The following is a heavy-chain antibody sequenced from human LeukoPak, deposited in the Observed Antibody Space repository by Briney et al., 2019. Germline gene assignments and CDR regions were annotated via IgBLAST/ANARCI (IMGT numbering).Heavy chain of an antibody. J-gene: IGHJ4*02. CDR2: INHSGST. CDR1: GGSFSGYY. D-gene: IGHD5-18*01. V-gene: IGHV4-34*01. Sequence: PSETLSLTCAVYGGSFSGYYWSWLCQPPGKGLEGIGEINHSGSTNYNPSLTSRVTISVDTSKNQFSLKLSSVTAADTAVYYCARGSSYGTPSDFDYWGQGTLVTVSS. CDR3: ARGSSYGTPSDFDY.